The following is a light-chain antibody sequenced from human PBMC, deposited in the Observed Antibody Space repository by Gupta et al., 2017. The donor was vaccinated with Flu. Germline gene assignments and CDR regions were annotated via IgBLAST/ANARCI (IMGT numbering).Light chain of an antibody. CDR3: QQRDSTPYT. V-gene: IGKV1-39*01. CDR2: AAS. CDR1: QSISSY. Sequence: DLQMTQSPSSLSASVGDRVTITCRASQSISSYLNWYQQKPGKAPKLLIYAASSLQSGVPSRFSGSGSGTEVTLTISRLQPEDFATYYCQQRDSTPYTFGQGTKVEIK. J-gene: IGKJ2*01.